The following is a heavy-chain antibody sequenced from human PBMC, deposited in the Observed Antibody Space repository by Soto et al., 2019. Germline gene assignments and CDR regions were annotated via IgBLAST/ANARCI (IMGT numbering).Heavy chain of an antibody. CDR3: ARIYSSSWYDHYYYMDV. CDR2: IFSNDEK. CDR1: GFSLSNARMG. Sequence: QVTLKESGPVLVKPTETLTLTCTVSGFSLSNARMGVSWIRQPPGKALEWLAHIFSNDEKSYRTSLKRRLTIPNDTSKTQVVLTMTNMDPVDTATYYCARIYSSSWYDHYYYMDVWGKGTTVTVSS. V-gene: IGHV2-26*01. D-gene: IGHD6-13*01. J-gene: IGHJ6*03.